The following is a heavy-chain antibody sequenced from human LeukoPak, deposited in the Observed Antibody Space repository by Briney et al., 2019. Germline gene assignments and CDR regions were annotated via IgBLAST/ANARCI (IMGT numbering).Heavy chain of an antibody. CDR1: GGTFISYA. D-gene: IGHD5-24*01. J-gene: IGHJ4*02. CDR3: ARGRDRDGCTDY. Sequence: ASVKVSCKASGGTFISYAISWVRQAPGQGLEWMGGIIPIFGTANYAQKFQGRVTITADESTSTAHMELSSLRSEDTAVYYCARGRDRDGCTDYWGQGTLVTVSS. CDR2: IIPIFGTA. V-gene: IGHV1-69*01.